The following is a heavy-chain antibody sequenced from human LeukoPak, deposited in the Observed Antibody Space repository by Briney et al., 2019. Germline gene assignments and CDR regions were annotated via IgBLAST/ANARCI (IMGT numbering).Heavy chain of an antibody. CDR1: GFTFSDYG. Sequence: PGGSLRLSCAASGFTFSDYGMHWVRQAPGKGLEWVAFIRYDGGDEKYADSVKGRFTTSTDNSKNTLYLQMNSLRAEDTAVYYCARKVGYGYALDYWGQGTLVTVSS. J-gene: IGHJ4*02. V-gene: IGHV3-30*02. D-gene: IGHD5-18*01. CDR3: ARKVGYGYALDY. CDR2: IRYDGGDE.